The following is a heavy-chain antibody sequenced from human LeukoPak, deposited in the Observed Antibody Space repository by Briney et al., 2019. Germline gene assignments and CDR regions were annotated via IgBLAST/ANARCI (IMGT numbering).Heavy chain of an antibody. Sequence: PGGSLRLSCAASGFTFSSYDMYWVRQAPGKGLEWVAVIWYDGSSKYYADSVKGRFTISRDNSKNTLYLQMNSLRAEDTAVYYCARASIVGATDFDYWGQGTLVTVSS. V-gene: IGHV3-33*01. J-gene: IGHJ4*02. CDR3: ARASIVGATDFDY. D-gene: IGHD1-26*01. CDR1: GFTFSSYD. CDR2: IWYDGSSK.